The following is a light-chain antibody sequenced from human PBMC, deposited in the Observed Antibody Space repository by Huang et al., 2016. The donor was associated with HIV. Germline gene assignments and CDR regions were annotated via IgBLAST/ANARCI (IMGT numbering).Light chain of an antibody. V-gene: IGKV1-27*01. Sequence: MTQSPPSLSASIGDRVTLTCRASRDISPFLAWYQQKPGKPPSLLIYAASIMPSGVPSRFSGGGSGTNFTLTVSSLQPEDVANYYCQKYDSAPRTFGQGTKLEL. CDR3: QKYDSAPRT. CDR2: AAS. J-gene: IGKJ1*01. CDR1: RDISPF.